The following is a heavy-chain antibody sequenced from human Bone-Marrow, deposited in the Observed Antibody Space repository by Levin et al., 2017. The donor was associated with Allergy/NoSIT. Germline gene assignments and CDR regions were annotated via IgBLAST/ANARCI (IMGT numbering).Heavy chain of an antibody. V-gene: IGHV5-51*01. J-gene: IGHJ4*02. D-gene: IGHD3-10*01. CDR1: GSSFSIYY. CDR2: INPGDSET. Sequence: TAGGSLRLSCKGSGSSFSIYYIGWLRQMPGKGLEWMGFINPGDSETTYSPSFQGQVTISVDKSIATAYLQWSSLKASDTAMYYCARILFGEISLYYFDYWGQGTLVTVSS. CDR3: ARILFGEISLYYFDY.